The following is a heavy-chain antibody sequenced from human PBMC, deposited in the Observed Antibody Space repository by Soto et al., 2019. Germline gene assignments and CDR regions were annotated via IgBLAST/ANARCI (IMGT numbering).Heavy chain of an antibody. CDR2: VYHSGRT. D-gene: IGHD3-22*01. J-gene: IGHJ4*02. CDR3: ARGVNYYDSSGFYPRDY. Sequence: SETLSLTCAVSGYSITTGYYWGWVRRPPGKGLEWIGSVYHSGRTSYNPSLESRVTISVDTSKNQFSLRLSSVTAADTAVYYCARGVNYYDSSGFYPRDYWGQGILVTVSS. V-gene: IGHV4-38-2*01. CDR1: GYSITTGYY.